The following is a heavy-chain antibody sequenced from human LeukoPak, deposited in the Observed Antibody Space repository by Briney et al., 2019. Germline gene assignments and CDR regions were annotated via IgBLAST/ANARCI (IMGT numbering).Heavy chain of an antibody. CDR1: GFTFSSYA. Sequence: GGSLRLSCAASGFTFSSYAMHWVRQAPGKGLEWVSIIYSGGNTYYADSVKGRFTVSRDNSKNTLYLQMNSLRAEDTAVYYCTRGGGSYHWGQGTLVTVSS. D-gene: IGHD1-26*01. CDR3: TRGGGSYH. CDR2: IYSGGNT. J-gene: IGHJ4*02. V-gene: IGHV3-53*01.